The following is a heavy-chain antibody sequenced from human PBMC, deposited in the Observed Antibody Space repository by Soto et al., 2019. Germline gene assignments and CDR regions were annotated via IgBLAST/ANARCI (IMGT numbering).Heavy chain of an antibody. V-gene: IGHV3-74*01. J-gene: IGHJ4*02. Sequence: EVQLVESGGGLVQPGGSLRLSCAASGFTFSNYWMHWVRQAPGKGLVWVSRINSDGNIKDYADSVKGRLTISRDNARNRLYLQVNSLTDEDTAVYYCARLPVTAVTSIDYWGQGTLVSVSS. CDR1: GFTFSNYW. CDR2: INSDGNIK. CDR3: ARLPVTAVTSIDY. D-gene: IGHD2-21*02.